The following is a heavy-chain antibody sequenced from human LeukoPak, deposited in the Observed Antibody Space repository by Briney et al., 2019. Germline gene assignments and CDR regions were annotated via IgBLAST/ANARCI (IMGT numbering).Heavy chain of an antibody. V-gene: IGHV4-61*01. CDR1: AYSISSGFY. J-gene: IGHJ4*02. D-gene: IGHD5-12*01. CDR2: IYYSGYT. Sequence: SETLSLTCTVSAYSISSGFYWGWIRQPPGKGLEWIGYIYYSGYTNYIPSLKSRVTISPDTSKNQFSLSLSSVTAADTAVYYCARGNLVATLYFDYWGQGALVTVSS. CDR3: ARGNLVATLYFDY.